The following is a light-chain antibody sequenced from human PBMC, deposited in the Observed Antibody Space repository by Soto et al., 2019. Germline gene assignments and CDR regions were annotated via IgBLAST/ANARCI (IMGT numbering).Light chain of an antibody. CDR2: EVS. V-gene: IGLV2-14*01. Sequence: QSALTQPASVSGSPGQSITISCTGTSRDVGGYNYVSWYQQHPGKAPKLMIYEVSNRPSGVSNRFSGSKSGNTASLTISGLQAEDEADYYCSSDTSSSTPVVFGGGSKLTAL. CDR1: SRDVGGYNY. J-gene: IGLJ2*01. CDR3: SSDTSSSTPVV.